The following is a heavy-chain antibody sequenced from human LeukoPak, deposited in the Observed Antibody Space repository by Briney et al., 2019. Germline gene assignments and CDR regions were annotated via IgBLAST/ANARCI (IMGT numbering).Heavy chain of an antibody. CDR3: ARDPSTSRYYYYYYGMDV. J-gene: IGHJ6*02. CDR1: GYSISSGYY. CDR2: IYHSGST. D-gene: IGHD1-26*01. V-gene: IGHV4-38-2*02. Sequence: SETLSLTCTVSGYSISSGYYWGWIRQPPGKGLEWIGSIYHSGSTYYNPSLKSRVTISVDTSKNQFSLKLSSVTAADTAVYYCARDPSTSRYYYYYYGMDVWGQGTTVTVSS.